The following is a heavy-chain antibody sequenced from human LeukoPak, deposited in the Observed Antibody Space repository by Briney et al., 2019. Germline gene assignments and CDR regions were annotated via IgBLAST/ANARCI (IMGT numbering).Heavy chain of an antibody. V-gene: IGHV4-59*08. J-gene: IGHJ6*01. CDR2: IYYSGSI. Sequence: SETLSLTCTVSGGSTTSSYWSWIRQPPGRGLEWIGYIYYSGSINYNPSLKSRVTISLDTSKNQFSLKLSSVTAADTAVYYCARRGDSGFIYAMDVWGQGTTVTVSS. D-gene: IGHD2-21*01. CDR1: GGSTTSSY. CDR3: ARRGDSGFIYAMDV.